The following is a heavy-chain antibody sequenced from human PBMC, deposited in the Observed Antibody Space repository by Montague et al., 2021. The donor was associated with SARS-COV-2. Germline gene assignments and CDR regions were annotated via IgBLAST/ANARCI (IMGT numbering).Heavy chain of an antibody. Sequence: SRRLSCAASGFTFGSYGMHWVRRAPGKGPEWVAVIWYDGSNKNYGDSVKGRFTISRDNYNKTLYLQMNSLRVEDTAVYYCARVSSWYDGMDVWGQGTTVTVSS. J-gene: IGHJ6*02. CDR1: GFTFGSYG. CDR2: IWYDGSNK. V-gene: IGHV3-33*08. D-gene: IGHD6-13*01. CDR3: ARVSSWYDGMDV.